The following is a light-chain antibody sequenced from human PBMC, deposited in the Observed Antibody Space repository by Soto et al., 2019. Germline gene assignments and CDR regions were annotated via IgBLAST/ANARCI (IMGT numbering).Light chain of an antibody. CDR3: QHTNSFPYT. V-gene: IGKV1D-12*01. Sequence: DIQMTQSPSSVSASVGNRVTITCRASQDISRWLAWYQQKPGEAPNLLIYAASSLQSGVPSRFSGSGSGTDFTLTISSLQPEDFATYFCQHTNSFPYTFGQGTKLEIK. J-gene: IGKJ2*01. CDR2: AAS. CDR1: QDISRW.